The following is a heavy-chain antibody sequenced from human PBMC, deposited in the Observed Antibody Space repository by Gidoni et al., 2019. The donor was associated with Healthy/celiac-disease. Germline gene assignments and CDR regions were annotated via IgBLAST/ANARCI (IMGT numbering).Heavy chain of an antibody. D-gene: IGHD2-15*01. J-gene: IGHJ3*02. V-gene: IGHV1-69*01. CDR2: IIPIFGTA. CDR1: GGTFSSYA. CDR3: AGGYCSGGSCYAGPIDAFDI. Sequence: QVQLVQSGAEVKKPGSSVKVSCKASGGTFSSYATRWVRQAPGQGLEWMGGIIPIFGTANYAQKFQGRVTITADESTSTAYMELSSLRSEDTTVYYCAGGYCSGGSCYAGPIDAFDIWGQGTMVTVSS.